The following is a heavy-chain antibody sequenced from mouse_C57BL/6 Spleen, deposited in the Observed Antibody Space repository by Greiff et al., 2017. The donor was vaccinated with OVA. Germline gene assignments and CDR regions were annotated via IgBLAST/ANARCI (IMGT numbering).Heavy chain of an antibody. CDR1: GFSLTSYG. V-gene: IGHV2-2*01. Sequence: VQLQQSGPGLVQPSQSLSITCTVSGFSLTSYGVHWVRQSPGKGLEWLGVIWSGGSTDYNAAFISRLSISKDNSKSQVFFKMNSLQADDTAIYYCARGYGSSYEGAMDYWGQGTSVTVSS. J-gene: IGHJ4*01. D-gene: IGHD1-1*01. CDR3: ARGYGSSYEGAMDY. CDR2: IWSGGST.